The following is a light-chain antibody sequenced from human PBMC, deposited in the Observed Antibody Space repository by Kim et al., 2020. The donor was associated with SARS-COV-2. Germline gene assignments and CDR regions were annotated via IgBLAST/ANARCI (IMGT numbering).Light chain of an antibody. J-gene: IGLJ3*02. CDR3: QSYDSSKWV. Sequence: GKTVTISCTRSSGSIASNYVQWYQQRPGSFPTTVIYEDNQRPSGVPDRFSGSIDSSSNSASLTISGLKTEDEADYYCQSYDSSKWVFGGGTQLTV. CDR2: EDN. CDR1: SGSIASNY. V-gene: IGLV6-57*01.